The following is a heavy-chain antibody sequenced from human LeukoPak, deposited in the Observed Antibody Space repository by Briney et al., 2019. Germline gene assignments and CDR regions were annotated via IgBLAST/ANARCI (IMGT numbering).Heavy chain of an antibody. D-gene: IGHD3-22*01. V-gene: IGHV3-21*01. CDR3: ARIGFYDSSGYWNHDFDY. Sequence: GGSLRLSCAASGFTFSSYSMNWVRQAPGKGLEWVSSISSSSSYIYYADSVKGRFTISRDNAKNSLYLQMNSLRAEDTAVYYCARIGFYDSSGYWNHDFDYWGQGTTVTVSS. CDR2: ISSSSSYI. J-gene: IGHJ4*03. CDR1: GFTFSSYS.